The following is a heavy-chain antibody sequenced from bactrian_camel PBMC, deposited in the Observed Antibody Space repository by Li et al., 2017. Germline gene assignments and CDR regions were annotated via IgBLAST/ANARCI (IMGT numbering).Heavy chain of an antibody. Sequence: HVQLVESGGGSVQTGGSLRLSCAPSGLSVSDSSMAWFRQSPGKEPEAVAAIRRDDVTAYTDSVKGRFTISKDNAENSLFLQMSNLKPEDTAMYYCAARYEFGLGACRGFGGLGFWGQGTQVTVS. J-gene: IGHJ6*01. CDR3: AARYEFGLGACRGFGGLGF. CDR1: GLSVSDSS. CDR2: IRRDDVT. V-gene: IGHV3S55*01. D-gene: IGHD1*01.